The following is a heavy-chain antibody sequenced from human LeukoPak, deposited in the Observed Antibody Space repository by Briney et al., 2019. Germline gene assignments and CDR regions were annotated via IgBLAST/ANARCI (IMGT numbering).Heavy chain of an antibody. D-gene: IGHD3-10*01. CDR2: IPLDGSTE. V-gene: IGHV3-30-3*01. Sequence: PGRSLRLSCVASGFSLSNFQMYWVRQAPGKGLEWVSIIPLDGSTEFYADSVKGRFTISRDTASNTMHLEMNNLRIEDTAVYYCMRDYMGWFDPWGQGSLVTVSS. CDR3: MRDYMGWFDP. J-gene: IGHJ5*02. CDR1: GFSLSNFQ.